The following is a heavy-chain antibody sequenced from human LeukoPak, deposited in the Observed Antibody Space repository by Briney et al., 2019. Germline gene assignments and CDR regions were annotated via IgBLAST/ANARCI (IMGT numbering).Heavy chain of an antibody. CDR3: AREGYDSSGYHDY. Sequence: PGGSLRLSCAASGFTFSSYSMNWVRQAPGKGLEWVSSISSSSSYIYYADSVKGRFTISRDNAKNSLYLQRNSLRAEDTAVYYCAREGYDSSGYHDYWGQGTLVTVSS. D-gene: IGHD3-22*01. CDR1: GFTFSSYS. CDR2: ISSSSSYI. V-gene: IGHV3-21*01. J-gene: IGHJ4*02.